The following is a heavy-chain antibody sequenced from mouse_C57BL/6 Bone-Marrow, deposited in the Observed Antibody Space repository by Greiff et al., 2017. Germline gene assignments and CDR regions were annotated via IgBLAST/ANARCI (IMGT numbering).Heavy chain of an antibody. CDR3: ARSYYGSSSDY. V-gene: IGHV8-12*01. D-gene: IGHD1-1*01. CDR2: IYWDDDK. J-gene: IGHJ2*01. CDR1: GFSLSTSGMG. Sequence: QVTLKESGPGISQSSQTLSMTCSSSGFSLSTSGMGVSWIRQPSGKGLEWLAHIYWDDDKRYNQSLKSRLTISKDTSRNQVFLKITSVDTADTATYNCARSYYGSSSDYWGQGTTLTVSS.